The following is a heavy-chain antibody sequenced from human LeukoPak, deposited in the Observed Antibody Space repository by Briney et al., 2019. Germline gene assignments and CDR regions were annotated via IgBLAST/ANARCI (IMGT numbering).Heavy chain of an antibody. J-gene: IGHJ4*02. CDR3: ARDGYSSGEVY. Sequence: ASVKVSCKASVYTFTGYYMHWVRQAPGQGLEWMGWINPNSGATNYAQKFQGRVTMTRDTSIGTAYMELSRLRSDDTAVYYCARDGYSSGEVYWGQGTLVTVSS. CDR1: VYTFTGYY. D-gene: IGHD6-25*01. CDR2: INPNSGAT. V-gene: IGHV1-2*02.